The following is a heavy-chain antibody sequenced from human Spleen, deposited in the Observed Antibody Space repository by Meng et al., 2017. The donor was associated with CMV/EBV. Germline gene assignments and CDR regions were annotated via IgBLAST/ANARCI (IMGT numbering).Heavy chain of an antibody. CDR1: GFTFDDYG. J-gene: IGHJ4*02. CDR2: INWNGGST. CDR3: AREPYYYDSSGYYSGPFDY. V-gene: IGHV3-20*04. D-gene: IGHD3-22*01. Sequence: GGSLRLSCAASGFTFDDYGMSWVRQAPGKGLEWVSGINWNGGSTGYADSVKGRFTISRDNAKNSLYLQMNSLRAEDTALYYCAREPYYYDSSGYYSGPFDYWGQGTLVTVLL.